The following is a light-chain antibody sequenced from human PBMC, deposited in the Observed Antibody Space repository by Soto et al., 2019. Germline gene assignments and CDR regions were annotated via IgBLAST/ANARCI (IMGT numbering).Light chain of an antibody. J-gene: IGLJ1*01. CDR3: SSYTSSSTLYV. CDR1: SSDVGGYNY. V-gene: IGLV2-14*01. Sequence: QSVLTQPAAVSGSAGQSLTIFCTGTSSDVGGYNYVSWYQQHPGKAPKLMIYDVSNRPSGVSNRFSGSKSGNTASLTISGLQAEDEADYYCSSYTSSSTLYVFGTGTKVTVL. CDR2: DVS.